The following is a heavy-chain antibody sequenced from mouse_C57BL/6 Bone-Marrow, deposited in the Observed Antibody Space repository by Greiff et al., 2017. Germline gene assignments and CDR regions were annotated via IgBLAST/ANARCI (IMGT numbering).Heavy chain of an antibody. J-gene: IGHJ3*01. CDR3: NYGDDWFAY. D-gene: IGHD2-13*01. V-gene: IGHV1-83*01. CDR2: YPGSGNTY. Sequence: VQLQQSGPELVKPGASVKMSCKASGYTFTDYYMHWVKQKPGKGLEWIGEIYPGSGNTYYNEKFKGKATLTADTSSSTAYMQLSSLTSEDSAVYYCANYGDDWFAYWGQGTRVTVSA. CDR1: YTFTDYYM.